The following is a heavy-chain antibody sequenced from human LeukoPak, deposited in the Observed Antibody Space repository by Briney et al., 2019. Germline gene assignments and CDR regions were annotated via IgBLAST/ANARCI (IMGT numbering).Heavy chain of an antibody. Sequence: PGGSLRLSCAASGFAFSTYVMHWVRQAPGKGPEWVAVVSYDGSDKYYADSLKGRFTISRDNSKNTLYLQMNSLRAEDTAVYYCARAYSPGYYYYYMDVWGKGTTVTVSS. CDR1: GFAFSTYV. V-gene: IGHV3-30*01. CDR2: VSYDGSDK. D-gene: IGHD4-11*01. J-gene: IGHJ6*03. CDR3: ARAYSPGYYYYYMDV.